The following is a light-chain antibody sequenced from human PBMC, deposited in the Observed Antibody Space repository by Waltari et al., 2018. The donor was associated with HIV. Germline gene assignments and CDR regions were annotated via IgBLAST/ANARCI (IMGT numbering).Light chain of an antibody. CDR2: KAS. J-gene: IGKJ5*01. Sequence: DIHMTQSPSTLSAFVGARVTITCRASQDITSWLAWYQQKPGKAPKLLIRKASVLESGVSSRFSGSGSGTEFTLIIDSLEPDDFATYYCQQYNRDPSFGQGTRLEMK. CDR1: QDITSW. CDR3: QQYNRDPS. V-gene: IGKV1-5*03.